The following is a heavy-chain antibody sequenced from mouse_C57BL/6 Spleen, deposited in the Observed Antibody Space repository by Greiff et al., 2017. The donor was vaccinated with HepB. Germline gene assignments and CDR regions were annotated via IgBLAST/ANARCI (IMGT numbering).Heavy chain of an antibody. J-gene: IGHJ3*01. D-gene: IGHD1-1*02. CDR1: GYTFTSYW. V-gene: IGHV1-52*01. CDR2: IYPSDSET. Sequence: QVQLQQPGAELVRPGSSVKLSCKASGYTFTSYWMHWVKQRPIQGLEWIGNIYPSDSETQYNQKFKDKATLTVDKSSSTAYMQLSSLTSEDSAVYYCARDKDYGAWFAYWGQGTLVTVSA. CDR3: ARDKDYGAWFAY.